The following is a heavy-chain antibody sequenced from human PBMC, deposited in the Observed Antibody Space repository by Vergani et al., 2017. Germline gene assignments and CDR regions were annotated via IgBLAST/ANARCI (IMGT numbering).Heavy chain of an antibody. J-gene: IGHJ3*02. CDR2: IIPIFGTA. D-gene: IGHD3-10*01. CDR1: GGTFSSYA. Sequence: QVQLVQSGAEVKKPGSSVKVSCKASGGTFSSYAISWVRQAPGQGLEWMGRIIPIFGTANYAQKFQGRVTITADESTSTAYMELSSLRAEDTAVYYCARGAGRITMVRGVIGAFDIWGQGTMVTVSS. CDR3: ARGAGRITMVRGVIGAFDI. V-gene: IGHV1-69*15.